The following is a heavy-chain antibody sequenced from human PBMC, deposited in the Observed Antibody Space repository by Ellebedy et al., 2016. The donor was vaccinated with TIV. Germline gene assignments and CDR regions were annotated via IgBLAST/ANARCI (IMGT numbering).Heavy chain of an antibody. J-gene: IGHJ6*02. Sequence: PGGSLRLSCAASGFTFGSYSMNWVRQAPGKGLEWVASISSRGTFMYYADSVKGRFTISRDNAKISMYLQMNTLRAEDTAVYYCARDMYIGSGSSLDPVYHHYGMDVWGQGTTVTVSS. CDR3: ARDMYIGSGSSLDPVYHHYGMDV. V-gene: IGHV3-21*01. CDR1: GFTFGSYS. CDR2: ISSRGTFM. D-gene: IGHD3-10*01.